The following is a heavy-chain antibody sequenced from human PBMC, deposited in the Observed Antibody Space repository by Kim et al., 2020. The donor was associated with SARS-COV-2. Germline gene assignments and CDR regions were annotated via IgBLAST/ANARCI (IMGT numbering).Heavy chain of an antibody. Sequence: ADSVKGRFTISRHNSKNTLYLQMNSLRAEDTAVYYCARSGYCSGGSCPDYWGQGTLVTVSS. V-gene: IGHV3-53*04. CDR3: ARSGYCSGGSCPDY. D-gene: IGHD2-15*01. J-gene: IGHJ4*02.